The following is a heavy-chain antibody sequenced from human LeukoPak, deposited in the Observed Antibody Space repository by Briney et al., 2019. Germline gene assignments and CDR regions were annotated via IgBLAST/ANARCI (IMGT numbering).Heavy chain of an antibody. CDR3: ARGNHHHFDY. Sequence: PGGSLRFSCAASRFMFSTYPMNWVRQAPGKGLEWVGNISVSSTKTYYADSVRGRFSISRDDAKKSLYLQMNSLRAEDTAVYYCARGNHHHFDYWGPGTLVTVSS. J-gene: IGHJ4*02. D-gene: IGHD1-14*01. CDR2: ISVSSTKT. CDR1: RFMFSTYP. V-gene: IGHV3-48*01.